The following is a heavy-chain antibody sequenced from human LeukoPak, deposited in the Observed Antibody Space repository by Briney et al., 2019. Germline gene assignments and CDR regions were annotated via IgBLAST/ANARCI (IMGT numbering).Heavy chain of an antibody. CDR3: ARGRRWATVTTSGEGAEYFQH. CDR2: ISSSGSTI. D-gene: IGHD4-17*01. V-gene: IGHV3-48*04. J-gene: IGHJ1*01. CDR1: GIILSSNW. Sequence: GGSLRLSCAASGIILSSNWMSWVRQAPGKGLEWVSYISSSGSTIYYADSVKGRFTISRDNAKNSLYLQMNSLRAEDTAVYYCARGRRWATVTTSGEGAEYFQHWGQGTLVTVSS.